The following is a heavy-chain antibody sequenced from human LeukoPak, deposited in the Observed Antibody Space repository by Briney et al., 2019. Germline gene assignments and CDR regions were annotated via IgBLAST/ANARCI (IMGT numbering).Heavy chain of an antibody. Sequence: PSETLSLTCTVSGASFNSDDQYWNWIRQSPGEGLEWIGSIHPSGMLYNNPSLESRVTMSRDTSKNQFSLNLNSVTAADTVVYFCSRGLDSRKLGYWGQGILVTVSS. J-gene: IGHJ4*02. CDR3: SRGLDSRKLGY. V-gene: IGHV4-31*03. D-gene: IGHD3-22*01. CDR1: GASFNSDDQY. CDR2: IHPSGML.